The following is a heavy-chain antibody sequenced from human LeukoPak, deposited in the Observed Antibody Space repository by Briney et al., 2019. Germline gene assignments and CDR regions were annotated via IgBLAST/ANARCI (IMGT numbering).Heavy chain of an antibody. CDR2: IYDVGTT. D-gene: IGHD3-22*01. V-gene: IGHV4-59*01. J-gene: IGHJ3*02. CDR1: DRSMINYY. CDR3: ARTKFYYGSSGYSVAFDI. Sequence: PLQCRSLTCAVADRSMINYYWSWVRQPPGRWREWGAYIYDVGTTNNHPSLKSRVTISVDTPKDQVSLKLSSVTAADTAAYFCARTKFYYGSSGYSVAFDIWGQGTMVTVSS.